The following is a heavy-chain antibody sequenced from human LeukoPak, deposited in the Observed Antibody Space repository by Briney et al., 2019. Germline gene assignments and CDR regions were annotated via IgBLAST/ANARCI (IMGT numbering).Heavy chain of an antibody. J-gene: IGHJ4*02. CDR1: GISIGSHY. CDR2: VYNSGTT. V-gene: IGHV4-59*11. Sequence: SETLFLIRNVSGISIGSHYWSWFRQSPGMGLEWIGCVYNSGTTTYHPSLTRRVSISLDPSANQYSLKMTSVTAADTAIYYCARDAFWGQGILVTVSS. CDR3: ARDAF.